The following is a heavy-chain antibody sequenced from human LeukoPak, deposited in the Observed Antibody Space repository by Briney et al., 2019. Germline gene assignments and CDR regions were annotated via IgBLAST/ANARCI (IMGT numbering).Heavy chain of an antibody. Sequence: GASVKVSCKASGFTFTNSAMQWVRQARGQRLEWIGWIVVGSTNTNYAQKFQERVTITRDMSTSTAYMELSSLRSEDTAVYYCARETEGGGTTVTIPSPFDYWGQGTLVTVSS. CDR1: GFTFTNSA. CDR2: IVVGSTNT. J-gene: IGHJ4*02. CDR3: ARETEGGGTTVTIPSPFDY. V-gene: IGHV1-58*02. D-gene: IGHD4-17*01.